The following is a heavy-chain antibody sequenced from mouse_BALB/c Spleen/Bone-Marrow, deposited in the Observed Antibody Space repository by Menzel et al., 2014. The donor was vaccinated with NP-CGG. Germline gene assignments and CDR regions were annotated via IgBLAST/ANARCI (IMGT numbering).Heavy chain of an antibody. J-gene: IGHJ1*01. CDR3: ARDRNNDIHWYLDV. D-gene: IGHD2-12*01. V-gene: IGHV7-3*02. Sequence: EVMLVESGGGLVQPGGSLRLSCATSGFTFSDYYMSWVRQPPGKALEWLGVIRNKAKGHTTEYIPSVKGRFTFSRDNSQSMLYLQMNTLRAEDSATYYCARDRNNDIHWYLDVWGAGTTVTVSS. CDR1: GFTFSDYY. CDR2: IRNKAKGHTT.